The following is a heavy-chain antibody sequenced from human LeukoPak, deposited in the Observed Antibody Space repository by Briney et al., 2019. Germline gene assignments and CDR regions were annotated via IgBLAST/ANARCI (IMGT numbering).Heavy chain of an antibody. D-gene: IGHD3-3*01. CDR1: GGSISSSSYY. Sequence: SETLSLTCTVSGGSISSSSYYWGWIRQPPGKGLEWIGSIYYSGSTYYNPSLKSRVTISVDTSKNQFSLKLSPVTAADTAVYYCRYYDFWSGGVDYWGQGTLVTVSS. J-gene: IGHJ4*02. CDR3: RYYDFWSGGVDY. CDR2: IYYSGST. V-gene: IGHV4-39*01.